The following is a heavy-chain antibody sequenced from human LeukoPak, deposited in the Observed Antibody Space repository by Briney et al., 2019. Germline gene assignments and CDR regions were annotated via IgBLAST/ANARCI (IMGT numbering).Heavy chain of an antibody. CDR1: GGTISSYY. CDR2: LSKSGNT. Sequence: SETLSLTCTASGGTISSYYWSWIRLPPGKGLEWIGYLSKSGNTNYSPSPKSRVTIFGDTSKNQFFLKLSSVTAADTAVYYCARARYVNSFYAFDIWGQGTLVTVSS. CDR3: ARARYVNSFYAFDI. D-gene: IGHD3-9*01. J-gene: IGHJ3*02. V-gene: IGHV4-59*01.